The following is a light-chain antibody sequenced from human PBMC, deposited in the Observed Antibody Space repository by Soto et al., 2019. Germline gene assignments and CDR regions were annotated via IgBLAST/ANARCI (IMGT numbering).Light chain of an antibody. V-gene: IGKV1-5*03. CDR2: KAS. Sequence: DIQMTQSPSTLSASVGDRVTITCRASQSISSWLAWYQQKPGKAPKLLIYKASSLESGVPSRFSGSGSGTEYTLTISSLQPDDFASYCCQHCNTSSWTFGQGTKVDIK. CDR3: QHCNTSSWT. CDR1: QSISSW. J-gene: IGKJ1*01.